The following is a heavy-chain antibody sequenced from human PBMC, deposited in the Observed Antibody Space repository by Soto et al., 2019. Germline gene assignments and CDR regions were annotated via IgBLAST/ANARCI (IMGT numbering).Heavy chain of an antibody. CDR1: GGSISSSSYY. CDR2: IYYSGST. J-gene: IGHJ4*02. D-gene: IGHD2-2*01. V-gene: IGHV4-39*01. CDR3: ARLPRYERYPDY. Sequence: QLQLQESGPGLVKPSETLSLTCTVSGGSISSSSYYWGWIRQPPGTGLEWIGSIYYSGSTYYNPYLKSRVTISVDTSKNQFSLKLSSVTAAYTAVYYCARLPRYERYPDYWGQGTLVTVSS.